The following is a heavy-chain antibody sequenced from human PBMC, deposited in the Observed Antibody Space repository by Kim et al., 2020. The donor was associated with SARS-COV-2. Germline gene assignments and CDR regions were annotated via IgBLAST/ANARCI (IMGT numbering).Heavy chain of an antibody. CDR3: ARESPRDAFDI. J-gene: IGHJ3*02. CDR1: GFTFSSYS. V-gene: IGHV3-21*01. Sequence: GGSLRLSCAASGFTFSSYSMNWVRQAPGKGLEWVSSISSSSSYIYYADSVKGRFTISRDNAKNSLYLQMNSLRAEDTAVYYCARESPRDAFDIWGQGTMVTVSS. CDR2: ISSSSSYI.